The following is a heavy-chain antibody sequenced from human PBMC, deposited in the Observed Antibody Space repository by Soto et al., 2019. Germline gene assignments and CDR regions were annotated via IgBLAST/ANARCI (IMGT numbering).Heavy chain of an antibody. CDR2: ISAYNGNT. D-gene: IGHD3-16*01. CDR1: GYTFTNFV. Sequence: QVQLVQSGAEVKKPGASVKVSCKASGYTFTNFVISWVRQAPGQGLEWMGWISAYNGNTNFAENCQGRVTMTTDTTTSTADMELRRLCSADTAVYYSARGGTPIDYWGQGTLVTVSS. J-gene: IGHJ4*02. CDR3: ARGGTPIDY. V-gene: IGHV1-18*01.